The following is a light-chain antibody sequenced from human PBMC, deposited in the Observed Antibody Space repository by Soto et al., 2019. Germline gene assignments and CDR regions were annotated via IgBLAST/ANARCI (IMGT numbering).Light chain of an antibody. Sequence: EIVFSQSPGTPFLSPGERATLSCRASQSVSSNLAWYQQKPGQAPRLLIYGASIRATGIPARFSGSGSGTEFTLTISTLQSEDFAIYYCQHYNNWPPWTFGQGTKVDIK. V-gene: IGKV3-15*01. CDR1: QSVSSN. CDR3: QHYNNWPPWT. J-gene: IGKJ1*01. CDR2: GAS.